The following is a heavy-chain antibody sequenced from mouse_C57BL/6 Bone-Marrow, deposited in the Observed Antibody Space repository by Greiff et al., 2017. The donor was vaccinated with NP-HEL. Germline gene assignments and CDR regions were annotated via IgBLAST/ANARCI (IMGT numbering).Heavy chain of an antibody. Sequence: EVQVVESGAELVRPGASVKLSCTASGFNIKDDYMHWVKQRPEQGLEWIGWIDPENGDTEYASKFQGKATITADTSSNTAYLQLSSLTSEDTAVYYCTTSEAWFAYWGQGTLVTVSA. CDR3: TTSEAWFAY. CDR1: GFNIKDDY. CDR2: IDPENGDT. V-gene: IGHV14-4*01. J-gene: IGHJ3*01.